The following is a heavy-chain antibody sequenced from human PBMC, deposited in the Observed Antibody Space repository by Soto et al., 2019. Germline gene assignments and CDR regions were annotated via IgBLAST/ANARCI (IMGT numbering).Heavy chain of an antibody. CDR1: GYSFTTYW. CDR2: IYPGDSDT. J-gene: IGHJ6*02. D-gene: IGHD4-17*01. CDR3: ARQNAYGYYYYGMDV. V-gene: IGHV5-51*01. Sequence: PGESLKICCKGSGYSFTTYWIGWVRQMPGKGLEWMGIIYPGDSDTRYSPSFQGQVTISADKSISTAYLQWSSLKASDTAMYYCARQNAYGYYYYGMDVWGQGTTVTVSS.